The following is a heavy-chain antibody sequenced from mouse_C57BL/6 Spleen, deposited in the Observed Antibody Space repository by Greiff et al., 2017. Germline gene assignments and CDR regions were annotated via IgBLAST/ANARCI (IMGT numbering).Heavy chain of an antibody. J-gene: IGHJ3*01. CDR2: IDPSDSYT. CDR1: GYTFTSYW. CDR3: ARGRLGFAY. Sequence: VQLQQPGAELVMPGASVKLSCKASGYTFTSYWMHWVKQRPGQGLEWIGEIDPSDSYTNYNQKFKGKSTLTVDKSSSTAYMQLSSLTSEDSAVYYCARGRLGFAYWGQGTLVTVSA. V-gene: IGHV1-69*01. D-gene: IGHD2-2*01.